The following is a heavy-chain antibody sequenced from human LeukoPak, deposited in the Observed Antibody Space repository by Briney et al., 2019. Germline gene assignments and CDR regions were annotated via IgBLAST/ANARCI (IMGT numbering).Heavy chain of an antibody. CDR3: ARDWEDSSGSHIPFDY. V-gene: IGHV1-2*02. CDR1: GYTFTICY. Sequence: ASLRVSSKASGYTFTICYMHWVRQAPGQGLEWMGWINPNSGGTNYAQKFQGRVTMTRDTSISTAYMELSRLRSDDTAVYYCARDWEDSSGSHIPFDYWGQGTLVTVSS. D-gene: IGHD3-22*01. CDR2: INPNSGGT. J-gene: IGHJ4*02.